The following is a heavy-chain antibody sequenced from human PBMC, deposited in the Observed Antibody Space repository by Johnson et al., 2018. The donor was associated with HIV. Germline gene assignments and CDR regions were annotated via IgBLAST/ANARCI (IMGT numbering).Heavy chain of an antibody. CDR2: IGRSATTI. CDR3: AGRSSAWYEDAFDI. V-gene: IGHV3-11*04. Sequence: QVQLVESGGGLVKPGGSLRLSCAASGFSISDYYMSWIRQAPGKGLELISYIGRSATTIYYTDSVKGRFTISRDNSKNTLYLQMNSLRAEDTAIYYCAGRSSAWYEDAFDIWGQGTMVTVSS. J-gene: IGHJ3*02. CDR1: GFSISDYY. D-gene: IGHD6-19*01.